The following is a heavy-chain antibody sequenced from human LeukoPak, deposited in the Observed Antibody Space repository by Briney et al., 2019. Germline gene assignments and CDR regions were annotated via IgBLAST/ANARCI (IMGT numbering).Heavy chain of an antibody. V-gene: IGHV4-59*01. D-gene: IGHD6-19*01. CDR3: ARAGYSSGYFDY. Sequence: SETLSLTCTVSGGSIGSYYWSWIRQPPGKGLEWIGYIYYSGSTNYNPSLKSRVTISVDTSKNQFSLKLSSVTAADTAVYYCARAGYSSGYFDYWGQGTLVTVSS. J-gene: IGHJ4*02. CDR2: IYYSGST. CDR1: GGSIGSYY.